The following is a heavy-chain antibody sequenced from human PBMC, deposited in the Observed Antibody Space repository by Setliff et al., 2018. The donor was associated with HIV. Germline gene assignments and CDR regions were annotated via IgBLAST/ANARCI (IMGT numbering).Heavy chain of an antibody. CDR2: IYPGDSDT. Sequence: PGESLKISCKGSGYSFTNYWIGWVRQMPGKGLEWVGIIYPGDSDTRYSPSFQGQVTISVDKSINTAYLQWNSLKASDTAMYYCARSLRYYDSCGYYYNYWGQGTLVTVSS. CDR3: ARSLRYYDSCGYYYNY. D-gene: IGHD3-22*01. CDR1: GYSFTNYW. V-gene: IGHV5-51*01. J-gene: IGHJ4*02.